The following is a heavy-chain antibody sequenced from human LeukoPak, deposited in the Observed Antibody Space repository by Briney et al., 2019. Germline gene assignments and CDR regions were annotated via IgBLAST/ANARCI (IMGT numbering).Heavy chain of an antibody. Sequence: GGSLRLSCAASGFTFDDYAMHWVRQAPGKGLEWVSGISWNSGSIDYADSVKGRFTISRDNAKNSLYLQMNSLRAEDTALYYCAKDISRLYDYGLSFDYWGQGTLVTVSS. CDR1: GFTFDDYA. D-gene: IGHD4-17*01. CDR3: AKDISRLYDYGLSFDY. V-gene: IGHV3-9*01. J-gene: IGHJ4*02. CDR2: ISWNSGSI.